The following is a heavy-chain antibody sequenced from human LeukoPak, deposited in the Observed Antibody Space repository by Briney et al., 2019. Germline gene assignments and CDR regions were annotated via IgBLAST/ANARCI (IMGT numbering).Heavy chain of an antibody. Sequence: GGSLRLSCVASEFTFISYGMYWVRQAPGKGLEWVAFIRNDGSNKYYADSVKGRFTISRDNSKNTLYLQMNSLRAEDTAVYYCAKDLYAGSGSSYYFDYWGQGTLVTVSS. J-gene: IGHJ4*02. CDR2: IRNDGSNK. CDR3: AKDLYAGSGSSYYFDY. V-gene: IGHV3-30*02. CDR1: EFTFISYG. D-gene: IGHD3-10*01.